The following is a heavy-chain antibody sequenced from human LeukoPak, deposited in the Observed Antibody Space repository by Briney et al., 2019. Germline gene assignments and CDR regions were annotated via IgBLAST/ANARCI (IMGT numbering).Heavy chain of an antibody. Sequence: GGSLRLSCAASRFTFSDYTMTWIRQAPGKGLEWVSYISNSGSDTYSSESVRGRFSISRDNAKNSLYLQMNNLRAEDTAVYYCARGKKQWLHTDAFDIWGQGTMVTVSS. CDR1: RFTFSDYT. D-gene: IGHD6-19*01. J-gene: IGHJ3*02. CDR3: ARGKKQWLHTDAFDI. V-gene: IGHV3-11*01. CDR2: ISNSGSDT.